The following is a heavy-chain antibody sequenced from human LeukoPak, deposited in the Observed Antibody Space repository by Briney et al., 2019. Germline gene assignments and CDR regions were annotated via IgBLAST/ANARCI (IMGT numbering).Heavy chain of an antibody. CDR2: INPAGGST. CDR1: GYTFTEVY. CDR3: ARYNRDLVGGFYY. V-gene: IGHV1-46*01. J-gene: IGHJ4*02. Sequence: ASVKVSCTAPGYTFTEVYTHCVHQAPGQGLEWMGIINPAGGSTGYAQKFQGRVTMTRDTSTSTVYMELSSLRSEDTAVYYCARYNRDLVGGFYYWCQGTLVTVSS. D-gene: IGHD1-26*01.